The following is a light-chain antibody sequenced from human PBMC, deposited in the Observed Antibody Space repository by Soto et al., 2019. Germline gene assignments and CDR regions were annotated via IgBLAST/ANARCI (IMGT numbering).Light chain of an antibody. CDR1: SGHSSYI. J-gene: IGLJ3*02. V-gene: IGLV4-60*03. CDR3: ETCDSNTRV. CDR2: LEGSGSY. Sequence: QLVLTQSSSASASLGSSVKLTCTLSSGHSSYIIAWHQQQPGKAPRYLMKLEGSGSYNKGSGVPDRFSGSSSGADRYLTISSLQSEDEADYYCETCDSNTRVFGGGTKLTVL.